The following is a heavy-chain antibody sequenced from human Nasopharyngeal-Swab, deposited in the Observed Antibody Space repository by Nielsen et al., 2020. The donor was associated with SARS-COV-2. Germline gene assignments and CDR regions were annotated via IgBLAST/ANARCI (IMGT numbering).Heavy chain of an antibody. CDR3: AREGYDSSGYYPIDY. CDR1: GYTFTTYY. D-gene: IGHD3-22*01. J-gene: IGHJ4*02. CDR2: INPSGGST. V-gene: IGHV1-46*01. Sequence: ASVQVSCKASGYTFTTYYMHWVRQAAAQGLEWMGVINPSGGSTSAEQKFQGRVTVTRDTSTSTVYMALSSLRSEDTAVYYCAREGYDSSGYYPIDYWGQGTLVTVSS.